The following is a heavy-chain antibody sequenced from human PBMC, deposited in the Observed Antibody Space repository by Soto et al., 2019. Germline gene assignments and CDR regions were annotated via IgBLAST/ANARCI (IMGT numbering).Heavy chain of an antibody. D-gene: IGHD2-21*01. CDR3: ARGHILLGGMNV. CDR2: IDWDDEK. V-gene: IGHV2-70*11. Sequence: ESGPTLVNPTETLTLTCTFSGFSLSTTALSLSWVRQPPGKALEWLGRIDWDDEKYYSTSLKTRLTISKDSSKNQVVLTMTNMDPVDTATYFCARGHILLGGMNVWGQGTTVTVSS. J-gene: IGHJ6*02. CDR1: GFSLSTTALS.